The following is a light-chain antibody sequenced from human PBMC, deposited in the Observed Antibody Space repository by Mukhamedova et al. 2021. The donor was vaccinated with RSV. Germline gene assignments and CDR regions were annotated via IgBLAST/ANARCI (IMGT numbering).Light chain of an antibody. CDR2: DDN. J-gene: IGLJ2*01. Sequence: VHWYQQLPGTAPKVLIYDDNLRASGVSGRFSASRSATSASLAITGLQAEDEADYYCQSYDTRNHLIFGGGTKLTVL. CDR3: QSYDTRNHLI. V-gene: IGLV1-40*01.